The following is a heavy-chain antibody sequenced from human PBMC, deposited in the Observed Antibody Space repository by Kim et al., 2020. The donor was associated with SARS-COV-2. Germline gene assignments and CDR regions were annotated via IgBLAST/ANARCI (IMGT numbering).Heavy chain of an antibody. CDR3: ARDLGQEVAGTYWFDP. Sequence: SVKVSCKASGGTFSSYAISWVRQAPGQGLEWMGGIIPIFGTANYAQKFQGRVTVTADESTSTAYMELSSLRSEDTAVYYCARDLGQEVAGTYWFDPWGQGTLVTVSS. CDR2: IIPIFGTA. J-gene: IGHJ5*02. D-gene: IGHD6-19*01. CDR1: GGTFSSYA. V-gene: IGHV1-69*13.